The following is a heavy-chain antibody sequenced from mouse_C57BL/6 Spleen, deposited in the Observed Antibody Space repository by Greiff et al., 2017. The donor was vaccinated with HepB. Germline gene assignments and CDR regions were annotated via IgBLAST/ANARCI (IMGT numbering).Heavy chain of an antibody. CDR3: ARVLFITTVVEYFDV. J-gene: IGHJ1*03. D-gene: IGHD1-1*01. V-gene: IGHV5-16*01. CDR1: GFTFSDYY. Sequence: EVKLMESEGGLVQPGSSMKLSCTASGFTFSDYYMAWVRQVPEKGLEWVANINYDGSSTYYLDSLKSRFIISRDNAKNILYLQMSSLKSEDTATYYCARVLFITTVVEYFDVWGTGTTVTVSS. CDR2: INYDGSST.